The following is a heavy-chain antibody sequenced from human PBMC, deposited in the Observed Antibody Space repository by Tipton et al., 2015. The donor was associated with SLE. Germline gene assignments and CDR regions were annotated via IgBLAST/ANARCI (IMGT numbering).Heavy chain of an antibody. V-gene: IGHV4-38-2*01. Sequence: LRLSCAVSGYSISSGYYWGWIRQPPGKGLEWIGSIYHSGSTYYNPSLKSRVTISVDTSKNQFSLKLSSVTAADTAVYYCARLVVPPYDSSGYYADYWGQGTLVTVSS. CDR3: ARLVVPPYDSSGYYADY. J-gene: IGHJ4*02. CDR1: GYSISSGYY. CDR2: IYHSGST. D-gene: IGHD3-22*01.